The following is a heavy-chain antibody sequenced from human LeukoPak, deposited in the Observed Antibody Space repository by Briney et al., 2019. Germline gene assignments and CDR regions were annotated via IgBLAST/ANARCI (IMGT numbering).Heavy chain of an antibody. CDR2: LYPGVST. V-gene: IGHV4-4*07. Sequence: PSETLSLTCTVSGGPIHSYYWSWIRQTAGKGLEWIGRLYPGVSTNYNPSLKSRVTISVDTSKNQFSLKLSSVTAADTAVYYWAGRRAYHVYAYWGQGTLVTVSS. CDR3: AGRRAYHVYAY. CDR1: GGPIHSYY. J-gene: IGHJ4*02. D-gene: IGHD5/OR15-5a*01.